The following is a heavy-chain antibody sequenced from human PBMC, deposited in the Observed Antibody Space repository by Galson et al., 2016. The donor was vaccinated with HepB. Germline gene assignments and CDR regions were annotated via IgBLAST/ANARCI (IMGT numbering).Heavy chain of an antibody. D-gene: IGHD4-11*01. CDR2: IYYRGST. V-gene: IGHV4-39*01. Sequence: SATLSLTCSASGGSISSSSYYWGWIRQPPGKGLEWLGNIYYRGSTYYNPSLKSRVAITVDTSRNQFSMKVRSVTAADTAVYYWVRIGGESDNSNKACDIWGQGTMVTVSS. CDR1: GGSISSSSYY. CDR3: VRIGGESDNSNKACDI. J-gene: IGHJ3*02.